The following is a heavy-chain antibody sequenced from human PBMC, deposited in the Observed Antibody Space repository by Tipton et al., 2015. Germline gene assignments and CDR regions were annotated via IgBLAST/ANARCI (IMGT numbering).Heavy chain of an antibody. CDR3: AVIAPFAH. Sequence: QSGAEVKKPGASVKVSCKASGYTFASYDINWVRQSTGQGLEWMGSMNPNSGNTFYAQKFQGRVTMTGNTSISTAYMELSTLRSEDTAVYYCAVIAPFAHWGQGTLVTVSS. CDR2: MNPNSGNT. V-gene: IGHV1-8*01. CDR1: GYTFASYD. J-gene: IGHJ4*02. D-gene: IGHD2-21*01.